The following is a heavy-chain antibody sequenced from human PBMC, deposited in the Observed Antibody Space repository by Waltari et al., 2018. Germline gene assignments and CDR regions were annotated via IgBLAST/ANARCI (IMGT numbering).Heavy chain of an antibody. J-gene: IGHJ4*02. CDR2: ITASCHIT. D-gene: IGHD6-19*01. CDR3: AKGETTGWYRCFDY. CDR1: GFTFTSYA. V-gene: IGHV3-23*04. Sequence: EVQLVDSGGDLTQPGGSLRTSCVAAGFTFTSYAMSWVRQVPGKGLEWVSSITASCHITYYADSVKGRFSISRDNSKNTVYLQMDSLRAEDTAVYHCAKGETTGWYRCFDYWGQGTQVTVSS.